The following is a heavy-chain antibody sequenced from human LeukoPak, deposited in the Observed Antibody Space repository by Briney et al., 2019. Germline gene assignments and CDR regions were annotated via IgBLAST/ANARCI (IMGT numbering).Heavy chain of an antibody. CDR3: AKVQGITMVRGGSPTLFN. Sequence: GRSLRLSCAASGFTFSSYAMSWVRQAPGKGLEWVSAISGSGGSTYYADSVKGRFTISRDNSKNTLYLQMNSLRAEDTAVYYCAKVQGITMVRGGSPTLFNWGQGTLVTVSS. CDR1: GFTFSSYA. D-gene: IGHD3-10*01. J-gene: IGHJ4*02. CDR2: ISGSGGST. V-gene: IGHV3-23*01.